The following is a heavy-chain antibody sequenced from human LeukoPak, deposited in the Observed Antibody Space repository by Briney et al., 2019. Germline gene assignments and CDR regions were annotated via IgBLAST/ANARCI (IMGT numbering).Heavy chain of an antibody. CDR3: TARYCRSTSCYGEYFQR. J-gene: IGHJ1*01. CDR2: IKSKTDGGTT. V-gene: IGHV3-15*01. Sequence: GGSLRLSCAASGFTFSNAWMSWVRQAPGKGLESVGRIKSKTDGGTTDYAAPVKGRFTISRDDSKNTLYLQMNSLKTEDTAVYYCTARYCRSTSCYGEYFQRWGQGTLVTASS. CDR1: GFTFSNAW. D-gene: IGHD2-2*01.